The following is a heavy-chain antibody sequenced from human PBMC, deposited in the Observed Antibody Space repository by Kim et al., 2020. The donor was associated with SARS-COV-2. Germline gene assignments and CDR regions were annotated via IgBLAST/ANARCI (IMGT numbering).Heavy chain of an antibody. CDR1: GFTFSSYA. V-gene: IGHV3-30-3*01. D-gene: IGHD1-7*01. Sequence: GGSLRLSCAASGFTFSSYAMHWVRQAPGKGLEWVAVISYDGSNKYYADSVKGRFTISRDNSKNTLYLQMNSLRAEDTAVYYCARVGINWNYASNYYYGMDVWGQGTTVTVSS. CDR3: ARVGINWNYASNYYYGMDV. CDR2: ISYDGSNK. J-gene: IGHJ6*02.